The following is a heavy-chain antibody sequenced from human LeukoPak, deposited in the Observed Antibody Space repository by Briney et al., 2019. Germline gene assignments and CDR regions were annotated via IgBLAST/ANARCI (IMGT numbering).Heavy chain of an antibody. CDR1: GGSISSYY. Sequence: PSETLSLTCTVSGGSISSYYWSWIRQPAGKGLEWIGRIYTSGSTNYNPSHKSRVTMSVDTSKNQFSLKLSSVTAADTAVYYCARDYRYDSSGYYYGRNWFDPWGQGTLVTVSS. CDR2: IYTSGST. V-gene: IGHV4-4*07. D-gene: IGHD3-22*01. CDR3: ARDYRYDSSGYYYGRNWFDP. J-gene: IGHJ5*02.